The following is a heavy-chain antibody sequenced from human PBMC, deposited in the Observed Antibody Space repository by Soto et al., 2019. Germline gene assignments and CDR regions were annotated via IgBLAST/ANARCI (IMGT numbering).Heavy chain of an antibody. CDR1: GFTFSSYA. CDR3: AKGDDILTGYRFDY. CDR2: ISGSGGST. Sequence: EVQLLESRGGLLQPGGSLRLSCAASGFTFSSYAMSWVRQAPGKGLEWVSAISGSGGSTHYAESVKGRFTISRDNSKNTLYVKMNSLRAEDTAVYYCAKGDDILTGYRFDYWGQGTLVTVSS. D-gene: IGHD3-9*01. J-gene: IGHJ4*02. V-gene: IGHV3-23*01.